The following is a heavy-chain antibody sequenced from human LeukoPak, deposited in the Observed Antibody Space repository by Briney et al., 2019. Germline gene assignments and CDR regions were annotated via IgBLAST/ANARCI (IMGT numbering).Heavy chain of an antibody. J-gene: IGHJ4*02. Sequence: PGGPLRLSCAASGFTFSDYYMSWIRQAPGKGLEWVSYISSSGRTKYYADSVKGRFTISRDNAKNSLFLQMSGLRAEDTAVYYCARADCSTTSCYEFDYWGQGTLVTVSS. D-gene: IGHD2-2*01. V-gene: IGHV3-11*04. CDR1: GFTFSDYY. CDR3: ARADCSTTSCYEFDY. CDR2: ISSSGRTK.